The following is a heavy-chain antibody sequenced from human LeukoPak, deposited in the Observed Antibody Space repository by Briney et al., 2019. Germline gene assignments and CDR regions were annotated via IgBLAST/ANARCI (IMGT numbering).Heavy chain of an antibody. CDR1: GFTFSAYA. J-gene: IGHJ4*02. Sequence: GASVKVSCKGSGFTFSAYAITWVRQAPGEGLEWMGWIITYNGNTNYAQKLQGRVTMTTDTSTSTAYMELRSLRSDDTAVYYCARAHGPYDSSGYYVFWGQGTLVTVSS. CDR3: ARAHGPYDSSGYYVF. D-gene: IGHD3-22*01. V-gene: IGHV1-18*01. CDR2: IITYNGNT.